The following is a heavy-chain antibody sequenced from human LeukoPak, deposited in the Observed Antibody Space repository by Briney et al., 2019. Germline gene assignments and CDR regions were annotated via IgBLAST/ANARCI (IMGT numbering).Heavy chain of an antibody. V-gene: IGHV3-23*01. CDR3: AKADYYYYMDV. CDR2: ISGGGDST. J-gene: IGHJ6*03. CDR1: GFTFSNYG. Sequence: GGSLRLSCAVSGFTFSNYGMTWVRQAPGKGLEWVSAISGGGDSTYYAVSVKGRFTISRDNSKNTLYLQMNSLRAEDTAVYYCAKADYYYYMDVWGKGTTVTISS.